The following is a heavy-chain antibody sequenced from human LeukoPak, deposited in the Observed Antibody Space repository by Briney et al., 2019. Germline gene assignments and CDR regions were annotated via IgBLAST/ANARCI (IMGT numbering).Heavy chain of an antibody. Sequence: GASVKVSCKASGGTFSSYAISWVRQAPGQGLEWMGGIIPIFGTANYAQKFQGRVTITADESTSTAYMELSSLRSEDTAVYYCALSDSSGYPRVDYWGQGTLVTVSS. V-gene: IGHV1-69*13. CDR1: GGTFSSYA. J-gene: IGHJ4*02. D-gene: IGHD3-22*01. CDR3: ALSDSSGYPRVDY. CDR2: IIPIFGTA.